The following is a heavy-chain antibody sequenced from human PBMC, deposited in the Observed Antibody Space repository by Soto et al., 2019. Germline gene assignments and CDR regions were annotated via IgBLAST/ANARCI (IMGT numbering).Heavy chain of an antibody. CDR1: GGTFSSYA. CDR3: ASWLVAAAQGRSGWHGSGYGMDV. V-gene: IGHV1-69*06. CDR2: IIPIFGTA. Sequence: QVQLVQSGAEVKKPGSSVKVSCKASGGTFSSYAISWVRQAPGQGLEWMGGIIPIFGTANYTQKFQGRVTITSDKSTSTAYMGLSSLRSEDTAVYYCASWLVAAAQGRSGWHGSGYGMDVCGKGTTVTVSS. J-gene: IGHJ6*04. D-gene: IGHD6-19*01.